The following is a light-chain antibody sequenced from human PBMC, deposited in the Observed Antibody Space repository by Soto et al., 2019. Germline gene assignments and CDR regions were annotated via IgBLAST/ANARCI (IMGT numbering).Light chain of an antibody. Sequence: QSALTQPASVSGSPGQSITISCTGTSSDVGGYDFVSWYQEYPGKAPKLLIYEVSNRPSGVSTRFSGSKSGNTASLTISWLQAEDEADYYCCSYAHTSRVFGGGTKVTVL. CDR1: SSDVGGYDF. V-gene: IGLV2-14*01. CDR2: EVS. J-gene: IGLJ3*02. CDR3: CSYAHTSRV.